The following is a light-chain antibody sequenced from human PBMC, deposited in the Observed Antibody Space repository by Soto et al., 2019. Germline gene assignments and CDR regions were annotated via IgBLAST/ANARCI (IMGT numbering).Light chain of an antibody. J-gene: IGKJ3*01. CDR1: QGISIY. V-gene: IGKV1-39*01. CDR3: QRITGPPRT. CDR2: AAS. Sequence: DIQMTPFPFFPSASVGDRVTLPCRASQGISIYLNGYQQKPGKPPRLLIYAASSLQGGVPSGFIGSESGPVFTPTIGVRHPEDFPTNTVQRITGPPRTFGQGTRVNI.